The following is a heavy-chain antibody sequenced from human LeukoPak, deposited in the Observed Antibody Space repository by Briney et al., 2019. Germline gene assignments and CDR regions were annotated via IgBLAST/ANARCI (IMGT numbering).Heavy chain of an antibody. J-gene: IGHJ4*02. D-gene: IGHD3-10*01. CDR3: ARDRYYYGSGSIDY. V-gene: IGHV4-39*07. CDR2: IYYSGST. Sequence: SPSETLSLTCTVSGGSISSSSYYWGWIHQPPGKGLEWLGSIYYSGSTYYNPSLKSRVTISVDTSKNQFSLKLSSVTAADTAVYYCARDRYYYGSGSIDYWGQGTLVTVSS. CDR1: GGSISSSSYY.